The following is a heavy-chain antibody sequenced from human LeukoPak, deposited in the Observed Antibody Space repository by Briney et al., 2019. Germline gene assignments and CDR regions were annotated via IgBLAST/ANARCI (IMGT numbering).Heavy chain of an antibody. CDR1: GFTFSSYA. J-gene: IGHJ4*02. V-gene: IGHV3-23*01. CDR2: ISGSGGST. CDR3: AKAKYSGSYYFDY. D-gene: IGHD1-26*01. Sequence: GGSLRLSCAASGFTFSSYAMSWIRQAPGKGLEWVSAISGSGGSTYYADSVKGRFTISRDNSKNTLYLQMNSLRAEDTAVYYCAKAKYSGSYYFDYWGQGTLVTVSS.